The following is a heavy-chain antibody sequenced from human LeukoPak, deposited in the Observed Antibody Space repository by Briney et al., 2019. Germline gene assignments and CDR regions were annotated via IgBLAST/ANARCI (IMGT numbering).Heavy chain of an antibody. D-gene: IGHD2-15*01. V-gene: IGHV3-9*01. CDR2: ISWNSGNI. J-gene: IGHJ4*02. CDR1: GFSFDDYA. CDR3: ARLRIRNCSGGTCYSTFFDY. Sequence: GGSLRLSCAASGFSFDDYAMHWVRQAPGKGLEWVSGISWNSGNIGYADSVKGRFAISRDNAKNSLYLQMNSLRAEDTAVYYCARLRIRNCSGGTCYSTFFDYWGQGTLATVSS.